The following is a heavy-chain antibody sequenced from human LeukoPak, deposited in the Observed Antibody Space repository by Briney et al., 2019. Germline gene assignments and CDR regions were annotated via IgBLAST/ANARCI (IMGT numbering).Heavy chain of an antibody. Sequence: PSETLSLTCAVYGGPFSDYYWSWIRQPPGKGLEWIGEINHSGSTNYNPSLKSRVTISVDTSKNQFSLKLSSVTAADTAVYYCARRRLGGNWNSKEGAWFDPWGQGTLVTVSS. CDR1: GGPFSDYY. J-gene: IGHJ5*02. CDR3: ARRRLGGNWNSKEGAWFDP. D-gene: IGHD1-7*01. CDR2: INHSGST. V-gene: IGHV4-34*01.